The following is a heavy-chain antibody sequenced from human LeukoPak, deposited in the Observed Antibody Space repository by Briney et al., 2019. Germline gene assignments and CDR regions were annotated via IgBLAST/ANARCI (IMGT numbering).Heavy chain of an antibody. V-gene: IGHV4-34*01. CDR2: INHSGST. J-gene: IGHJ5*02. Sequence: PSETLSLTCAVYGGSFSGYYWSWIRQPPGKGLEWIGEINHSGSTNYNPSLKSRGTISVDTSKNQFSLKLSSVTAADTAVYYCARLVGAAGTNWFDPWGQGTLVTVSS. CDR1: GGSFSGYY. CDR3: ARLVGAAGTNWFDP. D-gene: IGHD6-13*01.